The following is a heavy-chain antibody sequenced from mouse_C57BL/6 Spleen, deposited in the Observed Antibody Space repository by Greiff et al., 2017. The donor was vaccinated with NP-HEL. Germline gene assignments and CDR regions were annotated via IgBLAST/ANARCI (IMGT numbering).Heavy chain of an antibody. Sequence: VQLQQPGAELVKPGASVKMSCKASGYTFTSYWITWVKQRPGQGLEWIGDIYPGSGSTNYNQKFQEKATLTVDKSSSTAYMQLSSLTSEDSAVYYCAREERNSDYPWFAYWGQGTLVTVSA. CDR2: IYPGSGST. J-gene: IGHJ3*01. CDR1: GYTFTSYW. D-gene: IGHD2-4*01. V-gene: IGHV1-55*01. CDR3: AREERNSDYPWFAY.